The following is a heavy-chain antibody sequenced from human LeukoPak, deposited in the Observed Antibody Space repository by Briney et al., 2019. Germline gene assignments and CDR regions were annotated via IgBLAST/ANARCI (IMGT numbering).Heavy chain of an antibody. CDR2: ISYDGSNK. Sequence: GGSLRLSCAASGFTFSSFGMHWVRQAPGKGLEWVAVISYDGSNKYYADSVKGRFTISRDNSKNTLYLQMNSLRAEDTAVYYCAKDSPVSGWSFDYWGQGTLVTVSS. CDR1: GFTFSSFG. J-gene: IGHJ4*02. D-gene: IGHD6-19*01. V-gene: IGHV3-30*18. CDR3: AKDSPVSGWSFDY.